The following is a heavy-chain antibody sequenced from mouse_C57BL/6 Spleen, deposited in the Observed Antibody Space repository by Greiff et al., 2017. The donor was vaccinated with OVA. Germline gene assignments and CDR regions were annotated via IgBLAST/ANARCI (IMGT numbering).Heavy chain of an antibody. CDR2: LHPNSGST. V-gene: IGHV1-64*01. J-gene: IGHJ4*01. CDR1: GYTFTSYW. Sequence: QVQLQQPGAELVKPGASVKLSCKASGYTFTSYWMHWVKPRPGQGLEWIGMLHPNSGSTNYTETFQSTATLTVAPSSSTAYMQLRSLTSEDAAVYYCARVDYAMDYWGQGTSVTVSS. CDR3: ARVDYAMDY.